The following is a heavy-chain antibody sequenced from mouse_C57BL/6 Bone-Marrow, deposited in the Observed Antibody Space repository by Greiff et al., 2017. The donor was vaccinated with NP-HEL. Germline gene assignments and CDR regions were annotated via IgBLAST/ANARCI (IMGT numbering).Heavy chain of an antibody. D-gene: IGHD2-3*01. CDR3: ARRDGYSWFAY. CDR2: IYPRSGNT. CDR1: GYTFTSYG. V-gene: IGHV1-81*01. Sequence: VKLVESGAELARPGASVKLSCKASGYTFTSYGISWVKQRTGQGLEWIGEIYPRSGNTYYNEKFKGKATLTADKSSRTAYMELRSLTSEDSAVYFCARRDGYSWFAYWGQGTLVTVSA. J-gene: IGHJ3*01.